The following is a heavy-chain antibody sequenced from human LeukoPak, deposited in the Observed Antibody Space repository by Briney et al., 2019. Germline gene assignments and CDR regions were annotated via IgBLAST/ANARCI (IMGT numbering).Heavy chain of an antibody. J-gene: IGHJ6*02. V-gene: IGHV3-30*18. D-gene: IGHD4-17*01. CDR1: GFTLSSYG. Sequence: PGRSLRLSCAASGFTLSSYGMHWVRQAPGKGLEWVAVISYDGSNKYYADSVKGRFTISRDNSKNTLYLQMNSLRAEDTAVNYCAKSYGDYVYYYYYGMDVWGQGTTVTVSS. CDR2: ISYDGSNK. CDR3: AKSYGDYVYYYYYGMDV.